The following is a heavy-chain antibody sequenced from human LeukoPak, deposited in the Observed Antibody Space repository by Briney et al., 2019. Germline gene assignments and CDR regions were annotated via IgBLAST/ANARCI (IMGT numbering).Heavy chain of an antibody. Sequence: SVKVSCKASGGTFSSYAISWVQQAPGQGLEWMGRIIPIFGTANYAQKFQGRVTITTDESTSTAYMELSSLRSEDTAVYYCASTYCSSTSCYAAALWYFDYWGQGTLVTVSS. D-gene: IGHD2-2*01. CDR2: IIPIFGTA. J-gene: IGHJ4*02. CDR1: GGTFSSYA. CDR3: ASTYCSSTSCYAAALWYFDY. V-gene: IGHV1-69*05.